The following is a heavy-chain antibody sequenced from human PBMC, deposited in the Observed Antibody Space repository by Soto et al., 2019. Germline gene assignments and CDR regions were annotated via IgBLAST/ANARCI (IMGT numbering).Heavy chain of an antibody. V-gene: IGHV3-11*01. CDR3: ARPTPNYDILTGYYNGWFDP. D-gene: IGHD3-9*01. CDR1: GFTFSDYY. J-gene: IGHJ5*02. CDR2: ISSSGSTI. Sequence: QVQLVKSGGGLVKPGGSLRLSCAASGFTFSDYYMSWIRQAPGKGLEWVSYISSSGSTIYYADSVKGRFTISRDNAKNSMYLQMNSLRAEDTAVYYCARPTPNYDILTGYYNGWFDPWGQGTLVTVSS.